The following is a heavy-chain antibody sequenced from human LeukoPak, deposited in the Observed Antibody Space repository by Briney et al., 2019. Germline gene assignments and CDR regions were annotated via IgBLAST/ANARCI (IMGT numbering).Heavy chain of an antibody. Sequence: GGSLRLSCAASGLTFSSYSMNWVRQAPGKGLEWVSSISSSSSYIYYADSVKGRFTISRDNAKNSLYLQMNSLRAEDTAVYYCARERERLARFDYWGQGTLVTVSS. J-gene: IGHJ4*02. D-gene: IGHD6-25*01. CDR3: ARERERLARFDY. CDR2: ISSSSSYI. CDR1: GLTFSSYS. V-gene: IGHV3-21*01.